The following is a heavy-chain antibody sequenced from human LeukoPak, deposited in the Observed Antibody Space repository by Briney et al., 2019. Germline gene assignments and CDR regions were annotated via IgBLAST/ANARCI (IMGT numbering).Heavy chain of an antibody. D-gene: IGHD2-2*01. CDR1: GVTSSSYS. V-gene: IGHV3-21*01. J-gene: IGHJ4*02. Sequence: GGTLRLSCAASGVTSSSYSMNWVRQAPGKGLEWVSSISSSSSYIYYADTVKGLFTISRDNAKNSLYLQMNSLRAEDTAVYYCARDKVVPAAIAAPDYWGQGTLVTVSS. CDR2: ISSSSSYI. CDR3: ARDKVVPAAIAAPDY.